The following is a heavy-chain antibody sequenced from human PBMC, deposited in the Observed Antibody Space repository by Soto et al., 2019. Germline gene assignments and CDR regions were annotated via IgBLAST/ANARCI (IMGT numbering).Heavy chain of an antibody. CDR1: GFTFSSYW. CDR2: INSDGSST. J-gene: IGHJ3*02. D-gene: IGHD3-22*01. CDR3: ASVHSSGYYSWDAFDI. V-gene: IGHV3-74*01. Sequence: PGGSLRLSCAASGFTFSSYWMHWVRQAPGKGLVWVSRINSDGSSTSYADSVKGRFTISRDNAKNTLYLQMNSLRAEDTAVYYCASVHSSGYYSWDAFDIWGQGTMVTVSS.